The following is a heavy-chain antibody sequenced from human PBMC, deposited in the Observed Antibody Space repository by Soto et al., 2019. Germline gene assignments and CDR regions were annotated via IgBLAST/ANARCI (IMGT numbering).Heavy chain of an antibody. CDR3: AREGITVMDRKYYYYYMDV. CDR2: INPSGGSA. Sequence: AAVKVSCKASGYTFTSYYMHWVRQAPGQGPEWMGIINPSGGSASYAQKFQGRVTMTRDTSTSTVYMELSSLRSEDTAVYYCAREGITVMDRKYYYYYMDVCGKRTTVPVSS. V-gene: IGHV1-46*03. CDR1: GYTFTSYY. D-gene: IGHD5-18*01. J-gene: IGHJ6*03.